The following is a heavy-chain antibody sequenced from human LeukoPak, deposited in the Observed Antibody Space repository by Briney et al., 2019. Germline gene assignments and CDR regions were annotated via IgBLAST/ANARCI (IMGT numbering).Heavy chain of an antibody. V-gene: IGHV1-2*02. D-gene: IGHD2-8*01. CDR2: INPNSGGT. Sequence: ASVKVSCKASGYTFTGYYMHWVRQAPGQGLEWMGWINPNSGGTNYAQKFQGRVTMTRDTSISTAYMELSRLRSDDTAVYYCARVPGYVLMVYAHEDYYGMDVWGQGTTVTVSS. CDR1: GYTFTGYY. J-gene: IGHJ6*02. CDR3: ARVPGYVLMVYAHEDYYGMDV.